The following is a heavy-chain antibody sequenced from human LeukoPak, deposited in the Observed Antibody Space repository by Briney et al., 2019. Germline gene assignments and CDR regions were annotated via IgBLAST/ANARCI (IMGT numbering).Heavy chain of an antibody. V-gene: IGHV3-30*18. CDR1: GFTFSSYG. Sequence: GGSLRLSCAASGFTFSSYGMHWVRQAPGKGLEWVAVISYDGSNKYYADSVKGRFTISRDNSKNTLYLQMNNLRAEDTAVYYCAKDMPPYNWNDAPGDYWGQGTLVTVSS. CDR2: ISYDGSNK. CDR3: AKDMPPYNWNDAPGDY. D-gene: IGHD1-20*01. J-gene: IGHJ4*02.